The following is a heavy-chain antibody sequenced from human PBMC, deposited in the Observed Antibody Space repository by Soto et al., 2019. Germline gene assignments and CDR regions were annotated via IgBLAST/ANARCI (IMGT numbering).Heavy chain of an antibody. CDR3: ARSFGWYAIAS. V-gene: IGHV4-4*02. J-gene: IGHJ4*02. D-gene: IGHD6-19*01. CDR1: GVSISSNYY. CDR2: ISHIGSV. Sequence: QVLLQESGPGLVQPSGTLSLSCVVSGVSISSNYYWGWVRQPPGKGLEWLGDISHIGSVNYNPSLKSRVPISMYTSQNPFSLTVNSVTAPDTAVYYCARSFGWYAIASWGQGTLVIVSS.